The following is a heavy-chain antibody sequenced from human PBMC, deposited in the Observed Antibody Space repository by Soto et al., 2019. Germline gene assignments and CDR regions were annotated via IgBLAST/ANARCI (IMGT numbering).Heavy chain of an antibody. V-gene: IGHV1-69*13. CDR2: IVPIFGTA. CDR1: GGTFSSYA. CDR3: ARGSGDGFEISYFDY. J-gene: IGHJ4*02. Sequence: SVKVSCKASGGTFSSYAISWVRQAPGQGLEWMGGIVPIFGTANYAQKFQGRVTITADESTSTAYMELSSLRSEDTAVYYCARGSGDGFEISYFDYWGQGTLVTVSS. D-gene: IGHD5-12*01.